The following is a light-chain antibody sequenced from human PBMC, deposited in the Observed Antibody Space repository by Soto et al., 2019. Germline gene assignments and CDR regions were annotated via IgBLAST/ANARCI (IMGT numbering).Light chain of an antibody. Sequence: DIQMTQSPSSLSASVGDRVTITCRASQGISNYLAWYQQKPGQVPKLLIYVASTLQSGVPSRFSGRGSGTDFSLSISSLQPEDVETYYCQNYNSAPITFGQGTRLEIK. V-gene: IGKV1-27*01. CDR2: VAS. J-gene: IGKJ5*01. CDR1: QGISNY. CDR3: QNYNSAPIT.